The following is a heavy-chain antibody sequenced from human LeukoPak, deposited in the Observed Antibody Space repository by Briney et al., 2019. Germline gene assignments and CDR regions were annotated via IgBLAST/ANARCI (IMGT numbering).Heavy chain of an antibody. Sequence: SETLSLICTVSRGSIDGYYWSWIRQPPGKGLEWIGYIYYSGSTNYNPSLKSRVTISVDTSKNQFSLKLSSVTAADTAVYYCASHGYYGSGPFDYWGQGTLVTVSS. D-gene: IGHD3-10*01. V-gene: IGHV4-59*01. CDR3: ASHGYYGSGPFDY. J-gene: IGHJ4*02. CDR2: IYYSGST. CDR1: RGSIDGYY.